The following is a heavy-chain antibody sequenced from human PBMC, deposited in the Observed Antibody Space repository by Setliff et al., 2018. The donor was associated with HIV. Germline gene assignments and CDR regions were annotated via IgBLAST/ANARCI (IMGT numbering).Heavy chain of an antibody. J-gene: IGHJ5*01. Sequence: WASVKVSCKASADTSTNCLINWVRQAPGQGLEWMGWINTDSGTPTYAQAFTGRFVFSLDTSVSTAFLQITSLKAEDTAVYYCARGDHDVWGDYFNFFDSWGQGTLVTVSS. CDR3: ARGDHDVWGDYFNFFDS. CDR2: INTDSGTP. CDR1: ADTSTNCL. V-gene: IGHV7-4-1*02. D-gene: IGHD3-3*01.